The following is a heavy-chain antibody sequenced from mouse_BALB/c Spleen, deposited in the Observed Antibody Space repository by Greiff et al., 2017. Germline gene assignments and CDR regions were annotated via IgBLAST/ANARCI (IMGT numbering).Heavy chain of an antibody. Sequence: EVHLVESGGGLVQPGGSRKLSCAASGFTFSSFGMHWVRQAPEKGLEWVAYISSGSSTIYYADTVKGRFTISRDNPKNTLFLQMTSLRSEDTAMYYCARAVRYAMDYWGQGTSGTVSS. J-gene: IGHJ4*01. CDR2: ISSGSSTI. CDR1: GFTFSSFG. V-gene: IGHV5-17*02. CDR3: ARAVRYAMDY. D-gene: IGHD2-14*01.